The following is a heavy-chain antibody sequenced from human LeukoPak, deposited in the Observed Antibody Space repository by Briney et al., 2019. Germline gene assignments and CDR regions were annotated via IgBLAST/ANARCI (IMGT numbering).Heavy chain of an antibody. J-gene: IGHJ5*02. V-gene: IGHV3-74*01. Sequence: PGGSLRLSCAASGFTFSSYWMHWVRQAPGKGLVWVSRISTDGSSTSYADSVKGRFTISRDNAMNTLYLQMNSLTAEDTAVYYCARDCSSTSCYRTGFDPWGQGTLLTVSS. CDR1: GFTFSSYW. CDR2: ISTDGSST. CDR3: ARDCSSTSCYRTGFDP. D-gene: IGHD2-2*01.